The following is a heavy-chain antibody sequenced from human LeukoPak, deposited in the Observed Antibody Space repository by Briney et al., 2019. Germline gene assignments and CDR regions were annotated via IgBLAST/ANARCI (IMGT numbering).Heavy chain of an antibody. D-gene: IGHD7-27*01. CDR1: GYTFTSYD. CDR3: ARGPPNWGYDY. Sequence: GASVKVSCKASGYTFTSYDINWVRQATGQGPEWMGRMSPNSGNTGYAQKFQGRVTMTRSTSMSTAYMELSSLRSEDTAVYYCARGPPNWGYDYWGQGTLVTVSS. J-gene: IGHJ4*02. V-gene: IGHV1-8*01. CDR2: MSPNSGNT.